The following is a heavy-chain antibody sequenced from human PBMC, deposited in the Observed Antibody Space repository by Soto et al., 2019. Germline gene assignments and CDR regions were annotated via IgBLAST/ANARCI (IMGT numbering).Heavy chain of an antibody. CDR3: ARLDNSGYYSNQQPYYSDT. CDR2: IFYSGDT. J-gene: IGHJ4*02. Sequence: QVQLQESGPGLVKPSQTLSLTCTVSGGSISSDDYYWTWIRQPPGKGLQWIGYIFYSGDTYYNPFLMIRVTMSVETYENQFSLRLSSVTAADTAVYYCARLDNSGYYSNQQPYYSDTWRQGILLTVSS. V-gene: IGHV4-30-4*08. CDR1: GGSISSDDYY. D-gene: IGHD3-22*01.